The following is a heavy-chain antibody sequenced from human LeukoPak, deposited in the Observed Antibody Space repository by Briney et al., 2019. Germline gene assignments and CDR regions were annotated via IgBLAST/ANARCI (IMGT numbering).Heavy chain of an antibody. CDR2: ICSSSSYI. J-gene: IGHJ4*02. D-gene: IGHD6-13*01. CDR1: GFTFSSYS. CDR3: ARGAAGTEEGYYFDY. V-gene: IGHV3-21*01. Sequence: GGSLRLSCAASGFTFSSYSMNWVRQAPGKGLEWVSSICSSSSYIYYADSVKGRFTISRDNAKNSLYLQMNSLRAEDTAVYYCARGAAGTEEGYYFDYWGQGTLVTVSS.